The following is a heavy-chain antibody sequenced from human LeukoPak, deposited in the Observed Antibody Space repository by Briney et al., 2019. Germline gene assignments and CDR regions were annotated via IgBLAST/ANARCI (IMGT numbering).Heavy chain of an antibody. J-gene: IGHJ4*02. CDR3: ARDKGYSNHGLGY. D-gene: IGHD4-11*01. V-gene: IGHV3-21*01. CDR2: ISSSSSYI. Sequence: GGSLRLSCAASGFTFSSYSMNWVRQAPGKGLEWVSSISSSSSYIYYADSVKGRFTISKDNAKNSLYLQMNSLRAEDTAVYYCARDKGYSNHGLGYWGQGTLVTVSS. CDR1: GFTFSSYS.